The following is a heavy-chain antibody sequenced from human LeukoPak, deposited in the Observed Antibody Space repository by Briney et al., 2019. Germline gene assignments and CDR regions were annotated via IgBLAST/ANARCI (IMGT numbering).Heavy chain of an antibody. CDR1: GFTFRNYA. CDR2: ISYEGSDK. D-gene: IGHD3-22*01. V-gene: IGHV3-30-3*01. CDR3: ARARGYYYDSSGYYY. J-gene: IGHJ4*02. Sequence: GGSLRLSCTASGFTFRNYAMHWLRQAPGKGLEWVAVISYEGSDKYYAVSVKGRFTISRDNAKNSLYLQMNSLRAEDTAVYYCARARGYYYDSSGYYYWGQGTLVTVSS.